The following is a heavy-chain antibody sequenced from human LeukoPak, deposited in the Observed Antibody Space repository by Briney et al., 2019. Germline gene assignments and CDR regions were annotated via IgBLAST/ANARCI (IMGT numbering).Heavy chain of an antibody. CDR1: GFTFSSYW. D-gene: IGHD6-19*01. CDR3: ARASQWLAFDY. CDR2: IYNGDNT. J-gene: IGHJ4*02. Sequence: GGSLRLSCAASGFTFSSYWLTWVRQAPGRGLEWVSVIYNGDNTNYADSVKGRFTISRDSSKNTLFLQMNSLRAEDTAVYYCARASQWLAFDYWGQGTLVTVSS. V-gene: IGHV3-66*01.